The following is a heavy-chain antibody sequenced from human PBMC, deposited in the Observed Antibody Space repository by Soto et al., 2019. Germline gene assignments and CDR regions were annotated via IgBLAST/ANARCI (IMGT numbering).Heavy chain of an antibody. D-gene: IGHD3-10*01. CDR2: IWYDGSNK. CDR1: GFTFSSYG. J-gene: IGHJ6*02. CDR3: ARPLVGYYGSGSFYGMDV. Sequence: GGSLRLSCAASGFTFSSYGMHWVRQAPGKGLEWVAVIWYDGSNKYYADSVKGRFTISRDNSKNTLYLQMNSLRAEDTAVYYCARPLVGYYGSGSFYGMDVWGQGTTVTVSS. V-gene: IGHV3-33*01.